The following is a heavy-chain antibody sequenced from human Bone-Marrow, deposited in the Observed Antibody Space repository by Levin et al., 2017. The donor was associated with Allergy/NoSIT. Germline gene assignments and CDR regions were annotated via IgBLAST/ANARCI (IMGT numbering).Heavy chain of an antibody. Sequence: SETLSLTCTVSDGSINRLYWSWIRQSPGKGLEWIGHIYYSGSTTYNPALKSRVTISVDTSKNQFSLRLSSVTAADSAVYYCARALEGYGSGNYYIYFDYWGQGTLVTVSS. CDR1: DGSINRLY. CDR2: IYYSGST. V-gene: IGHV4-59*01. CDR3: ARALEGYGSGNYYIYFDY. D-gene: IGHD3-10*01. J-gene: IGHJ4*02.